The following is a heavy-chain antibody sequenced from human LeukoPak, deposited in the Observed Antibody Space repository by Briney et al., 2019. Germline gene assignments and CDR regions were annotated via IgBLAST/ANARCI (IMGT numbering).Heavy chain of an antibody. CDR3: AKDPRIVVVTQYFDY. J-gene: IGHJ4*02. Sequence: PGGSLSLSCAASGFTFSSYAMSWVRQAPGKGLEWVSVIYSGGSTYYADSVKGRFTISRDNSKNTLYLQMNSLRAEDTAVYYCAKDPRIVVVTQYFDYWGQGTLVTVSS. V-gene: IGHV3-23*03. CDR2: IYSGGST. D-gene: IGHD3-22*01. CDR1: GFTFSSYA.